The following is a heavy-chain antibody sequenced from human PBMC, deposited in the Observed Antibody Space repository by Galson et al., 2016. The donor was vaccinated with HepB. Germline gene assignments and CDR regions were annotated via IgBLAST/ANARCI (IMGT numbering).Heavy chain of an antibody. Sequence: SVKVSCKASGYTFTSYDVNWVRQATGQGLEWMGWMNPNSGNTGYAQKFQGRVTMTRNTSISTAYMELSSLRSEDTAVYYCARDLWGGDQNYHYYSGMDVWGQGTTVTVSS. CDR1: GYTFTSYD. CDR3: ARDLWGGDQNYHYYSGMDV. CDR2: MNPNSGNT. J-gene: IGHJ6*02. V-gene: IGHV1-8*01. D-gene: IGHD2-21*02.